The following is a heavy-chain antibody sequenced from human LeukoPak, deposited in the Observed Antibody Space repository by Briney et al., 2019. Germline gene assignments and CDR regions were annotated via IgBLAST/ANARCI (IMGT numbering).Heavy chain of an antibody. J-gene: IGHJ4*02. V-gene: IGHV3-21*01. D-gene: IGHD6-13*01. Sequence: GRSLRLSCAASGFTFSSYSMNWVRQAPGKGLEWVSSISSSSSYIYYADSVKGRFTISRDNAKNSLYLQMNSLRAEDTAVYYCARDGRYSSSWYAFDYWGQGTLVTVSS. CDR2: ISSSSSYI. CDR1: GFTFSSYS. CDR3: ARDGRYSSSWYAFDY.